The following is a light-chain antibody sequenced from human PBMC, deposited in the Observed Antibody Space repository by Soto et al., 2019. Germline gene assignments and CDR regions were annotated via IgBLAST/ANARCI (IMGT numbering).Light chain of an antibody. CDR1: QSITSY. J-gene: IGKJ3*01. CDR2: AAS. V-gene: IGKV1-39*01. Sequence: DIQMTQSPSSLSASVGDRVTITCRASQSITSYLNWYQQKPGKAPKLLIYAASSLQSGVPSRFSGSGSGTDFTLTISSLQPEYFSTYYCQQYDNPPRFTFGPGTKVDSK. CDR3: QQYDNPPRFT.